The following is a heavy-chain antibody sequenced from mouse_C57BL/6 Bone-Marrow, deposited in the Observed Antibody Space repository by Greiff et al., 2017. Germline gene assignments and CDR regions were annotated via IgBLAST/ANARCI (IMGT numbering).Heavy chain of an antibody. CDR1: GYTFTDYY. V-gene: IGHV1-26*01. CDR3: ARVMVTRPWYFDV. J-gene: IGHJ1*03. D-gene: IGHD2-3*01. Sequence: EVQLQQSGPELVKPGASVKISCKASGYTFTDYYMNWVKQSPGRSLEWIGDINPKNGGTSYNKKFKGKATLTVDKSSSTAYMELRSLTSEDSAVYYCARVMVTRPWYFDVWGTGTTVTVSS. CDR2: INPKNGGT.